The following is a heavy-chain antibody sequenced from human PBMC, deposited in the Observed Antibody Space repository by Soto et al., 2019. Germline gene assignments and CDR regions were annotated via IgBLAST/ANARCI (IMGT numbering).Heavy chain of an antibody. V-gene: IGHV1-24*01. Sequence: SVKGSCKVSGYTLTELSMHWVRHAPGKGLEWMGGFDPEDGETIYAQKFQGRVTMTEDTSTDTAYMELSSLRSEDTAVYYCATPPFWSGSSNWFDPWGQGTLVTVSS. CDR1: GYTLTELS. CDR3: ATPPFWSGSSNWFDP. CDR2: FDPEDGET. J-gene: IGHJ5*02. D-gene: IGHD3-3*01.